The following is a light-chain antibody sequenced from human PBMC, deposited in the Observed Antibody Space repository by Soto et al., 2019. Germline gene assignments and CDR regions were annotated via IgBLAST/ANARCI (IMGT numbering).Light chain of an antibody. J-gene: IGKJ3*01. CDR2: GAS. Sequence: EKVRTQSPATLSFSQGERATPSARASQGVSSNLAWYQQKPAQAPRLLIYGASTRATGIPARFSGSGSGTEFTLTISSLQSEDFAVYYCQQYNNWPFTFGPGTKVDIK. CDR1: QGVSSN. CDR3: QQYNNWPFT. V-gene: IGKV3-15*01.